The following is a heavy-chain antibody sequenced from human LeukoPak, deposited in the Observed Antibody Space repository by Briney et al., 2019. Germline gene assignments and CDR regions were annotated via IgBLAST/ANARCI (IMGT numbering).Heavy chain of an antibody. CDR2: INPNSGGT. CDR1: GYTFTSYY. J-gene: IGHJ4*02. Sequence: ASVKVSCKASGYTFTSYYMHWVRQAPGQGLEWMGWINPNSGGTNYAQKFQGWVTMTRDTSISTAYMELSRLRSDDTAVYYCARFGLNAGRYPGRSPIDYWGQGTLVTVSS. D-gene: IGHD3-16*02. CDR3: ARFGLNAGRYPGRSPIDY. V-gene: IGHV1-2*04.